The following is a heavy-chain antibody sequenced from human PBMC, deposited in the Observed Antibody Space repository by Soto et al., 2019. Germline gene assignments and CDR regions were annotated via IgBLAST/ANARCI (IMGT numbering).Heavy chain of an antibody. CDR3: ARDRGSWNFPSYYYYYGMDV. D-gene: IGHD1-7*01. CDR2: IGTAGDT. CDR1: GFTFSSYD. J-gene: IGHJ6*02. Sequence: GGSLRLSCAASGFTFSSYDMHWVRQATGRGLEWVSAIGTAGDTYYPGSVKGRFTISRENAKNSLYLQMNSLRAEDTAVYYCARDRGSWNFPSYYYYYGMDVWGQGTTVTVSS. V-gene: IGHV3-13*01.